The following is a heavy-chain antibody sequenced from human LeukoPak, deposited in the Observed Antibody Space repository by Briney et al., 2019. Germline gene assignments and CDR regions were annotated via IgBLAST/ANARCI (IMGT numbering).Heavy chain of an antibody. CDR1: GGSFSGYY. Sequence: SETLSPTCAVYGGSFSGYYWSWIRQPPGKGLEWIGEINHSGSTNYNPSLKSRVTISVDTSKNQFSLKLSSVTAADTAVYYCARGGDIVVVPAATGPKGTFDYWGQGTLVTVSS. J-gene: IGHJ4*02. V-gene: IGHV4-34*01. CDR3: ARGGDIVVVPAATGPKGTFDY. CDR2: INHSGST. D-gene: IGHD2-2*01.